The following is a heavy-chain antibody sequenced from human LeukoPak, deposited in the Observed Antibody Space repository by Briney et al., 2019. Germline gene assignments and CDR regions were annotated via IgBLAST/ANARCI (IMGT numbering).Heavy chain of an antibody. V-gene: IGHV4-4*09. CDR3: ARYYDSSGYYGYFDY. CDR1: GGSISSYY. CDR2: IYTSGST. J-gene: IGHJ4*02. D-gene: IGHD3-22*01. Sequence: SETLSLTCTVSGGSISSYYWSWIRQPPGKGLEWIRYIYTSGSTNYNPSLKSRVTISVDTSKNQFSLKLSSVTAADTAVYYCARYYDSSGYYGYFDYWGQGTLVTVSS.